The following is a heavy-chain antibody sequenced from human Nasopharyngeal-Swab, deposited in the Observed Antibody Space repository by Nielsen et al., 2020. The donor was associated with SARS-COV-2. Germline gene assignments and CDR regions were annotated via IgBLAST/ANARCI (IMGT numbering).Heavy chain of an antibody. J-gene: IGHJ4*02. CDR3: ARGQGEY. V-gene: IGHV3-30*03. D-gene: IGHD1-26*01. Sequence: GESLKISCAAPGFTFSSFGMHWVRQAPGKGLEWVAFIAHDASNEYYGDSVKGRFSISRDSSKNTLYLQMDSLRGEDTAVYYCARGQGEYWGQGTLVTVSS. CDR1: GFTFSSFG. CDR2: IAHDASNE.